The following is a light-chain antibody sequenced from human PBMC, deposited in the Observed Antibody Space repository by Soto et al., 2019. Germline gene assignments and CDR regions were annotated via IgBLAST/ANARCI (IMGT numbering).Light chain of an antibody. Sequence: EIVLTQSPVTLSLSPGEGATLSCRASQTVSKNYLAWYHQKPGQAPRLLIYAASTRATGIPDRFSGSGSGTDFTLTISRLEPEDFAVFYCQQYGSSHTFGQGTRLEIK. CDR3: QQYGSSHT. J-gene: IGKJ5*01. V-gene: IGKV3-20*01. CDR1: QTVSKNY. CDR2: AAS.